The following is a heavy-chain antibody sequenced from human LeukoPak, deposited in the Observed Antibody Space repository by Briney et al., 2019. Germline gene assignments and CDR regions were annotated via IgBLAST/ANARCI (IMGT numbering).Heavy chain of an antibody. CDR3: ARDSQEFFQH. CDR2: ISGDGGSK. V-gene: IGHV3-43*02. Sequence: GGSLRLSCAASGFTFDNYAIHWVRQAPGKGLEWVSLISGDGGSKYYADSMKGRFTISRDNSKNSLYLQMNSLRTEDTALYYCARDSQEFFQHWGQGTLVTVSS. CDR1: GFTFDNYA. J-gene: IGHJ1*01.